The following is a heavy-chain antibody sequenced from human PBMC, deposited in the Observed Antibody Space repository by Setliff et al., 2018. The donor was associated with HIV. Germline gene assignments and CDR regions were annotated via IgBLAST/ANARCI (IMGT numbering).Heavy chain of an antibody. J-gene: IGHJ6*03. Sequence: SETLSLTCAVYGGSFSGYYWSWIRQPPGKGLEWIGEINHSGSTKYNPSLKSRVTISVDTSKDQFSLKLSSVTAADTAVYYCARGTAYYNFWSGYSQDYYYYMDVWGKGTTVTVSS. CDR2: INHSGST. D-gene: IGHD3-3*01. V-gene: IGHV4-34*01. CDR3: ARGTAYYNFWSGYSQDYYYYMDV. CDR1: GGSFSGYY.